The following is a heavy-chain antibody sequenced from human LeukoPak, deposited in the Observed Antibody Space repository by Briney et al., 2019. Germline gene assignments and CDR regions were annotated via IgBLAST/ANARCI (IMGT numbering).Heavy chain of an antibody. J-gene: IGHJ5*02. CDR1: GHTFTGYY. D-gene: IGHD3-3*01. CDR3: ARVYDFWSGHQSYNWFDP. V-gene: IGHV1-2*02. CDR2: INPNSGGT. Sequence: GASVKVSCKASGHTFTGYYMHWVRQAPGQGLEWMGWINPNSGGTNYAQKFQGRVTMTRDTSISTAYMELSRLRSDDTAVYYCARVYDFWSGHQSYNWFDPWGQGTLVTVSS.